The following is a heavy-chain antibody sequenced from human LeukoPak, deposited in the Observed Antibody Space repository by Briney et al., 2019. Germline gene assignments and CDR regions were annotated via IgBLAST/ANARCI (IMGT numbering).Heavy chain of an antibody. V-gene: IGHV3-7*04. D-gene: IGHD2-21*02. CDR3: ARDQWRLFDY. J-gene: IGHJ4*02. CDR1: GFSFSGYW. CDR2: IKEDGIDK. Sequence: GGSLRLSCAASGFSFSGYWMTWVRQAPGKGLEWVASIKEDGIDKYYVDSVKGRFTISRDSAKNSLFLQMNTLRGEDTAVYYCARDQWRLFDYWGQGTLVTVSS.